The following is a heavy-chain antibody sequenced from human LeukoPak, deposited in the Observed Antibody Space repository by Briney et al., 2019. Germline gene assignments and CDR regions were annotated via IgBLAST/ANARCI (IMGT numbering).Heavy chain of an antibody. CDR1: GFTFSSYS. D-gene: IGHD1-1*01. V-gene: IGHV3-21*01. CDR2: ISSSSSYI. CDR3: AREADWNDVDY. J-gene: IGHJ4*02. Sequence: GGSLRLSCAASGFTFSSYSMNWVRQAPGKGLEWVSSISSSSSYIYYADSVKGRFTISRDNAKNSLYMQMNSLRAEDTAVYYCAREADWNDVDYWGQGTLVTVSS.